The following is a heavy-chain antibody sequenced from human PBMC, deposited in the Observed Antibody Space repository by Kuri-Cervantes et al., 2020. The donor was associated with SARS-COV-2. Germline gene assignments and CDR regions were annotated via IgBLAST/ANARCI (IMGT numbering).Heavy chain of an antibody. V-gene: IGHV3-30-3*01. D-gene: IGHD6-13*01. CDR1: GFTFSSYA. J-gene: IGHJ4*02. CDR2: ISYDGSNK. Sequence: GESLKISCAASGFTFSSYAMHWVRQAPGKGLEWVAVISYDGSNKYYADSVKGRFTISRDNSKNTLYLQMNSLRADDTAVYYCARDRSWAAAGSLDYWGQGTLVTVSS. CDR3: ARDRSWAAAGSLDY.